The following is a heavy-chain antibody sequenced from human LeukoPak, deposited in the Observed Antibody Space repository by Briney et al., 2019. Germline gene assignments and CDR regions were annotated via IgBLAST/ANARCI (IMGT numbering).Heavy chain of an antibody. CDR2: IGADGKT. CDR1: GFTCSTYG. CDR3: ARIYYDSSRGDYYGMDV. V-gene: IGHV3-13*01. Sequence: PGGSLRLSCSASGFTCSTYGMHGVRQATGRGLEWVSAIGADGKTYYAGSVKGRFTTSREDAKNSLYLQMNSLRVEDAAVYYCARIYYDSSRGDYYGMDVWGQGTTVTVS. J-gene: IGHJ6*02. D-gene: IGHD3-22*01.